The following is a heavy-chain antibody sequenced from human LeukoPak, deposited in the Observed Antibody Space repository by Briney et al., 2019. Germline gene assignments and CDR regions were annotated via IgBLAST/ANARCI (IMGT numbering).Heavy chain of an antibody. CDR3: ARDYYDSSGYSGPLY. Sequence: SQTLSLTCTVSGGSISSGDYYWSWIRQPPGKGLEWIGYIYYSGSTYYNPSLKSRVTTSVDTSKNQFSLKLSSVTAADTAVYYCARDYYDSSGYSGPLYWGQGTLVTVSS. V-gene: IGHV4-30-4*01. CDR2: IYYSGST. D-gene: IGHD3-22*01. CDR1: GGSISSGDYY. J-gene: IGHJ4*02.